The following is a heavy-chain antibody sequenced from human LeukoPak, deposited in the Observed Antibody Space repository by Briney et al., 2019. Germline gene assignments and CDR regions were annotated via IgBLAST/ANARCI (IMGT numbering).Heavy chain of an antibody. Sequence: GGSLRLSCAASGFTFSNYAMHWVRQAPGKGLEWVSLISSGGTYEYYADSVKGRFTVSRDNSKNTLYLQLNSLRAEDTAVYYCARDSTYYYDSGSSGPHYFDNWGQGTLVTVSS. J-gene: IGHJ4*02. CDR2: ISSGGTYE. CDR1: GFTFSNYA. CDR3: ARDSTYYYDSGSSGPHYFDN. V-gene: IGHV3-30*01. D-gene: IGHD3-10*01.